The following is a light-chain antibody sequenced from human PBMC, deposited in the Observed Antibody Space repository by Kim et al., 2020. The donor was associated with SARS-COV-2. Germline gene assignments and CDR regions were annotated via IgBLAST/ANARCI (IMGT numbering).Light chain of an antibody. Sequence: VSPGERATLSCRASESVTTDLAWYQQKPGQAPRLLIYAASTRATGIPARFSGSGSGTHFTLTISNLQSEDFATYYCHQYNDWLWTFGRGTKVDIK. CDR1: ESVTTD. CDR2: AAS. CDR3: HQYNDWLWT. J-gene: IGKJ1*01. V-gene: IGKV3-15*01.